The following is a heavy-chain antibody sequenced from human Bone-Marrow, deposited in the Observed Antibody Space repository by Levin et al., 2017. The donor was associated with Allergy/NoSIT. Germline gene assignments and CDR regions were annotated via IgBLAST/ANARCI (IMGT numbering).Heavy chain of an antibody. J-gene: IGHJ2*01. Sequence: SETLSLTCAVSGDSISRGGYSWSWIRQPPGKGLEWIGYTHYSGPTSYSPSLKSRATISIDRSGTQLSLKLNSVTAADTAVSFCDRGGYGGNPNWYFDLWGRGTLVAVSS. CDR3: DRGGYGGNPNWYFDL. D-gene: IGHD4-23*01. CDR1: GDSISRGGYS. V-gene: IGHV4-30-2*01. CDR2: THYSGPT.